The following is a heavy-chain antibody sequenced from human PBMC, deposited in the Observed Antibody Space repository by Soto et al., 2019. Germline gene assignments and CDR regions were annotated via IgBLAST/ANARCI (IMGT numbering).Heavy chain of an antibody. D-gene: IGHD3-10*01. CDR3: ARSRHYYGSGSYYGRLYYYYGMDV. CDR2: IYYSGST. J-gene: IGHJ6*02. Sequence: SETLSLTCTVSGGSISSYYWSWIRQPPGKGLEWIGYIYYSGSTNYNPSLKSRVTISVDTSKNQFSLKLSSVTAADTAVYYCARSRHYYGSGSYYGRLYYYYGMDVWGQGTTVTVSS. V-gene: IGHV4-59*01. CDR1: GGSISSYY.